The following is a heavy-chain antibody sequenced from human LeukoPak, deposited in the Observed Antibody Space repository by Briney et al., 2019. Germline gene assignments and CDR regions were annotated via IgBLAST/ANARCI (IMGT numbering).Heavy chain of an antibody. CDR1: GGSISGYQ. D-gene: IGHD2-15*01. V-gene: IGHV4-4*07. CDR3: ARGQTRCSAGSCYSLDY. CDR2: TYASGTT. J-gene: IGHJ4*02. Sequence: SETLSLTCTVSGGSISGYQWTWIRQPAGKGLEWIGRTYASGTTNYNPSLESRLTMSVDTSRNHFSLKLSSVTAADTAVYYCARGQTRCSAGSCYSLDYWGQGTLVTVSS.